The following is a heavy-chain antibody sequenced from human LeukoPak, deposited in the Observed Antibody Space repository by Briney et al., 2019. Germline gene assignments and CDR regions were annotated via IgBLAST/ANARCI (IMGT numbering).Heavy chain of an antibody. CDR1: GFIFSNYG. D-gene: IGHD2-2*01. CDR2: IWYDGSNK. V-gene: IGHV3-33*01. Sequence: GGSLRLSCAASGFIFSNYGMHWGRQAPGKGLEGVAVIWYDGSNKYYADSVKGRFTISRDNSKNTLYLRMNSLRAEDTAVYYCARGLFVVVPAAIVSDFDYWGQGALVTVSS. J-gene: IGHJ4*02. CDR3: ARGLFVVVPAAIVSDFDY.